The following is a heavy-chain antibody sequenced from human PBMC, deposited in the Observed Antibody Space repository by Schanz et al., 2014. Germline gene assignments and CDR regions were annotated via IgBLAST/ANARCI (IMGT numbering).Heavy chain of an antibody. Sequence: EVQLVESGGGLVQPGGSLRLSCAASGFTFSAYYMDWVRQAPGKGLEWVGRTSNSDNNYFAEYSASVKGRITISRDDSKNSLYLQRSSLKGEDTALYYWTRVTINPEGHGLDVWGQGTTVTVSS. J-gene: IGHJ6*02. D-gene: IGHD3-9*01. V-gene: IGHV3-72*01. CDR3: TRVTINPEGHGLDV. CDR1: GFTFSAYY. CDR2: TSNSDNNYFA.